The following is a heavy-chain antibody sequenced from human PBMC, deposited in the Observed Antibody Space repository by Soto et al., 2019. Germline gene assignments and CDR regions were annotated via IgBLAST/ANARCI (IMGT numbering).Heavy chain of an antibody. J-gene: IGHJ3*02. CDR3: AKDGQLWFGEFDI. CDR1: GFSFSTYA. V-gene: IGHV3-23*01. D-gene: IGHD3-10*01. CDR2: ISGSGGTT. Sequence: EVQLLESGGGLVHPGGSLRLSCAASGFSFSTYAMGWVRQPPGMCLDWDSLISGSGGTTNYADSVKGRFTISRDNSKNTVYLEMNSLRVEDTAVYYCAKDGQLWFGEFDIWGQGTMVTVSS.